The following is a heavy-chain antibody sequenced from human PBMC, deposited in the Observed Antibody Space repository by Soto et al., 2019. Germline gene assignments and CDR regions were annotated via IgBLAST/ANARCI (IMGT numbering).Heavy chain of an antibody. D-gene: IGHD6-13*01. CDR1: GLTISSASYY. CDR3: ARYRISGSWSKFDH. CDR2: IYYNGST. V-gene: IGHV4-31*03. Sequence: QVLLQESGPGLMKPSQTLSLTCTVSGLTISSASYYWSWIRQHPGKGLEWVGNIYYNGSTYYSPSLKSRVTLWVDTSKNQFSLRLASVTAADTAVYYCARYRISGSWSKFDHWGQGTLVTVSS. J-gene: IGHJ4*02.